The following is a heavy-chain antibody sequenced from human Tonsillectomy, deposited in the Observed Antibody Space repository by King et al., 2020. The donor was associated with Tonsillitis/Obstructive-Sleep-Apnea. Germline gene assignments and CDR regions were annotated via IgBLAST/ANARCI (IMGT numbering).Heavy chain of an antibody. CDR1: GFTFSSYA. CDR2: RSYDGSNK. Sequence: VQLVESGGGVVQPGRSLRLSCAASGFTFSSYAMHGVRQAPGKGLEWGAVRSYDGSNKYYADSVKGRFTISRDNSKNTLYLQMNSLRAEDTAVYYCARGTYDFWSGYYPTDYFDYWGQGTLVTVSS. J-gene: IGHJ4*02. V-gene: IGHV3-30*04. CDR3: ARGTYDFWSGYYPTDYFDY. D-gene: IGHD3-3*01.